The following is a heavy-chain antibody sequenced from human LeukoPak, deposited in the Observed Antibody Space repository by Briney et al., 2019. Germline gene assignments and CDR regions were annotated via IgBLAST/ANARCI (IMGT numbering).Heavy chain of an antibody. CDR2: IYHSGST. J-gene: IGHJ3*02. CDR3: AGVLEGADYDSPYDAFDI. CDR1: GGSISSSNW. Sequence: PSETLSLTCAVSGGSISSSNWWSWVRQPPGKGLEWIGEIYHSGSTNYNPSLKSRVTISVDKSKNQFSLKLSSVTAADTAVYYCAGVLEGADYDSPYDAFDIWGQGTMVTVSS. V-gene: IGHV4-4*02. D-gene: IGHD3-22*01.